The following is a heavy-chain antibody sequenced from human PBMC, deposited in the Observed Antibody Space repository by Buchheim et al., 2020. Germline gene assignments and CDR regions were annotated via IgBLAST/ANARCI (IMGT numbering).Heavy chain of an antibody. V-gene: IGHV1-46*01. Sequence: QVQLVQSGAEVKKPGASVKVSCKASGYTFTSYYMHWVRQAPGQGLEWMGIINPSGGSTSYAQKFQGRVTMTRDTATSKVYMELSSLRSEDTAVYYCARVSGGDYYYYYGMDVWGQGTT. CDR2: INPSGGST. D-gene: IGHD3-10*01. CDR1: GYTFTSYY. CDR3: ARVSGGDYYYYYGMDV. J-gene: IGHJ6*02.